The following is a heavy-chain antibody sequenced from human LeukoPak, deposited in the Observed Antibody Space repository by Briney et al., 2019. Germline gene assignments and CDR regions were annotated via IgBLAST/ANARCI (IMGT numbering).Heavy chain of an antibody. D-gene: IGHD6-13*01. CDR1: GYTFTGYY. V-gene: IGHV1-2*02. J-gene: IGHJ5*02. Sequence: ASVKVSCKASGYTFTGYYMHWGRQAPGQGLEWMGWINPNSGGTNYAQKFQGRVTMTRDTSISTAYMELSRLRSDDPAVYYCARDLGSTTNWFDPWGQGTLVTVSS. CDR3: ARDLGSTTNWFDP. CDR2: INPNSGGT.